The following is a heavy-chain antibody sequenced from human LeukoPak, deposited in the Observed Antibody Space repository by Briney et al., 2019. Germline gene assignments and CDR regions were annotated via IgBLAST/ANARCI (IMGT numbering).Heavy chain of an antibody. Sequence: ASVKVSCKASGYSFTTYYMHWVRQAPGQGLEWMGIINPGGGNTSYAQKFQGRFTMTRDTSISTAYMELSRLRSDETAVYYCARGGDSGWLIVATMYYYYMDVWGKGTTVTVSS. CDR1: GYSFTTYY. CDR3: ARGGDSGWLIVATMYYYYMDV. D-gene: IGHD5-12*01. J-gene: IGHJ6*03. V-gene: IGHV1-46*01. CDR2: INPGGGNT.